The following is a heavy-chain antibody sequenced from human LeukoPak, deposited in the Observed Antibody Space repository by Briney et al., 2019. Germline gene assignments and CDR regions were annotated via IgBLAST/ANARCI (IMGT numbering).Heavy chain of an antibody. D-gene: IGHD5-12*01. CDR1: GGSFSDYY. V-gene: IGHV4-34*01. J-gene: IGHJ4*02. CDR3: ARDLRAVATTDY. Sequence: SETLSLTCAVYGGSFSDYYWSWIRQPPGKGLEWIGEITHSGTTNYNPSLKSRVSISVDTSKNQFSLKLRSVTAADTAVYYRARDLRAVATTDYWGQGTLVTVSS. CDR2: ITHSGTT.